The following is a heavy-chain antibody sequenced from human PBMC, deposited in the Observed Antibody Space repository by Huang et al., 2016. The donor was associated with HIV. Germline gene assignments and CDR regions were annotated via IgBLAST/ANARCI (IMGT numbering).Heavy chain of an antibody. V-gene: IGHV4-34*02. CDR2: VNDSGAT. D-gene: IGHD3-3*01. CDR3: ARQWTILEWLLGLDV. CDR1: GGSFTGNY. J-gene: IGHJ6*02. Sequence: QMQLQQRGAGLLKPSETLSLTCGVSGGSFTGNYLTWIRQAPGKGLEWIGEVNDSGATNYNPSLNGRVTISLDKSTRELSLNLRAVTAADTAVYYCARQWTILEWLLGLDVWGQGTTVIVSS.